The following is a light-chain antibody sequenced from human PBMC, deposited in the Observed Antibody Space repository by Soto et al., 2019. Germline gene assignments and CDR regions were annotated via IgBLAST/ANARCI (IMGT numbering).Light chain of an antibody. Sequence: QPDLTQPASVSGAPRQAIGISYTKTSSDVGSYNSVSWYQQYPGKAPKLMIHDVNNRPSGISDRFSGSKSGNTASLTISGLQAEDEADYYCSSFKSSTSCVFGTGTKVTV. J-gene: IGLJ1*01. CDR2: DVN. CDR3: SSFKSSTSCV. V-gene: IGLV2-14*03. CDR1: SSDVGSYNS.